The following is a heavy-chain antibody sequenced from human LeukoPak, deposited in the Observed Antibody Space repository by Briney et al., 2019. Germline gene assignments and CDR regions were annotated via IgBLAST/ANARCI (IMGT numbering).Heavy chain of an antibody. V-gene: IGHV3-30*18. D-gene: IGHD1-1*01. CDR1: GFTFSSDG. Sequence: GGSLRLSCAASGFTFSSDGMHWVRQAPGKGLEWVTLISYDGSNKYYADSVKGRFTISRDNSKNTLYLQMNSLRAEDTAVYYCAKDRSGIAPGTMDNWGQGTLVTVSS. CDR2: ISYDGSNK. CDR3: AKDRSGIAPGTMDN. J-gene: IGHJ4*02.